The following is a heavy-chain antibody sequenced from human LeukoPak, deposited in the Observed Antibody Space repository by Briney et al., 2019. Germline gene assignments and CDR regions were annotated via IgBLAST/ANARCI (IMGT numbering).Heavy chain of an antibody. CDR1: GFSFSSSG. Sequence: GGSLRLSCAASGFSFSSSGMHWVRQAPGKGLEWVAVISYAGNDKYYADSVKGRFTISRDNSKNTLFLQMNSLRVEDTAVYYCAKDEVTVLDYWGQGTLVTVSS. J-gene: IGHJ4*02. D-gene: IGHD2-21*02. CDR2: ISYAGNDK. CDR3: AKDEVTVLDY. V-gene: IGHV3-30*18.